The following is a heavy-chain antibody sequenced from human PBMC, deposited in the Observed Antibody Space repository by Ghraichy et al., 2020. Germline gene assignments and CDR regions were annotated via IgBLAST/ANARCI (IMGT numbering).Heavy chain of an antibody. Sequence: ESLNISCAASGFTFSSYWMSWVRQAPGKGLEWVANIKQDGSEKYYVDSVKGRFTISRDNAKNSLYLQMNSLRAEDTAVYYCARATRSSTQCWGQGTLVTVSS. D-gene: IGHD6-13*01. J-gene: IGHJ4*02. CDR3: ARATRSSTQC. CDR2: IKQDGSEK. V-gene: IGHV3-7*03. CDR1: GFTFSSYW.